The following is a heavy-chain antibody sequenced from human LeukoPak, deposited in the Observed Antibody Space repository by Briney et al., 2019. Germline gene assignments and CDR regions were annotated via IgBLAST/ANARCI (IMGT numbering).Heavy chain of an antibody. D-gene: IGHD2-8*01. V-gene: IGHV5-51*01. CDR3: ARRNGGWTDY. Sequence: AASLMISCKGSGYSFTSYWIGWVRQMPGRGLEWMGIIYPGDSDTRYSPSFQGQVTISADKSTCTAYLQWSSQKAADTATYYCARRNGGWTDYWGQGTLVTVSS. CDR1: GYSFTSYW. CDR2: IYPGDSDT. J-gene: IGHJ4*02.